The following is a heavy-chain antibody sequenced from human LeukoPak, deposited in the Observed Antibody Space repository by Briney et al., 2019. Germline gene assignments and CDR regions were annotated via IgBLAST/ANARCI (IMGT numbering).Heavy chain of an antibody. CDR3: ARAHSSGWPHMFDP. Sequence: SETLSLTCTVSGGSITSYYWSWIRQPPGKGLEWIGYIYNSGSTNYNPSLKSRVTISLDTSKNQFSLNLSSVTAADTAVYYCARAHSSGWPHMFDPWGQGTLVTVPS. V-gene: IGHV4-59*01. J-gene: IGHJ5*02. CDR1: GGSITSYY. D-gene: IGHD6-19*01. CDR2: IYNSGST.